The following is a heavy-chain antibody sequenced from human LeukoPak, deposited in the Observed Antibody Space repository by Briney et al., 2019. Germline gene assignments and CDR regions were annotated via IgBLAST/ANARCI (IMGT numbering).Heavy chain of an antibody. CDR3: ARDSGNSYVRGSFYTTYYSGRNA. V-gene: IGHV4-59*01. J-gene: IGHJ6*04. D-gene: IGHD3-10*02. Sequence: SETLSLTCTVSGGSISSYYWSWIRQPPGKGLEWIGYIYYSGSTNYNPSLKSRVTISVDTSKNQFSLKLSSVTAADTAVYYCARDSGNSYVRGSFYTTYYSGRNAGGKGTPVTASS. CDR2: IYYSGST. CDR1: GGSISSYY.